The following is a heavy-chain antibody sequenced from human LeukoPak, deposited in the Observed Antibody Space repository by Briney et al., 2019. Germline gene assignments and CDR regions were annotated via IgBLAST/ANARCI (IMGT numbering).Heavy chain of an antibody. CDR2: INWSGGST. J-gene: IGHJ4*02. D-gene: IGHD3-16*01. Sequence: GRSLRLSWAPAGFTFDDYGTSWVRQDPGEGRECVSGINWSGGSTGYTDSVKGRFTISRDNAKNSLYLQMNSLRAEDTALYYCARALRRYKYDYPSPDYWGQGTLVTVSS. V-gene: IGHV3-20*04. CDR1: GFTFDDYG. CDR3: ARALRRYKYDYPSPDY.